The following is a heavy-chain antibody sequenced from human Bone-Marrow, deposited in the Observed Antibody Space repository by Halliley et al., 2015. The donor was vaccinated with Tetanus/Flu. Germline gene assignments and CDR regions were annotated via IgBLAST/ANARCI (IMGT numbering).Heavy chain of an antibody. Sequence: ESIGYIYYTGSTNYNPPLKSRVTISVDTSKNQFSLKLSSVTAADTAVYYCATGVRSGRDYWGQGTLVTVSS. D-gene: IGHD3-10*01. CDR3: ATGVRSGRDY. CDR2: IYYTGST. J-gene: IGHJ4*02. V-gene: IGHV4-59*09.